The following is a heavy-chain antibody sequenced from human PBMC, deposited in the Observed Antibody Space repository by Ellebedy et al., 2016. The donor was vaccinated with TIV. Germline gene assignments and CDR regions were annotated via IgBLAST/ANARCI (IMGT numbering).Heavy chain of an antibody. D-gene: IGHD2-15*01. CDR2: IIPILGIT. Sequence: AASVKVSCKASGGPFSNYAINWVRQAPGPGLEWMGRIIPILGITDYAQNFHGRVTFTADKSTSTAYMELSSLRSEDTAVYYCARCGGSGGRFQGPYDFWGQGTLVAVSS. J-gene: IGHJ4*02. CDR3: ARCGGSGGRFQGPYDF. V-gene: IGHV1-69*04. CDR1: GGPFSNYA.